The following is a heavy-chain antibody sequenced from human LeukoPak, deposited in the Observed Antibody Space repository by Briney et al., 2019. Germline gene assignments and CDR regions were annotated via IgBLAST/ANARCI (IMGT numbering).Heavy chain of an antibody. CDR3: AEGFTTGVYYYYGMDV. CDR1: GFTFSSYG. D-gene: IGHD1-1*01. J-gene: IGHJ6*02. V-gene: IGHV3-30*18. Sequence: GGSLRLSCAASGFTFSSYGMHWVRQAPGKGLEWVAVISYDGSNKYYADSVKGRFTISRDNSKNTLYLQMNSLRAEDTAVYYCAEGFTTGVYYYYGMDVWGQGTTVTVSS. CDR2: ISYDGSNK.